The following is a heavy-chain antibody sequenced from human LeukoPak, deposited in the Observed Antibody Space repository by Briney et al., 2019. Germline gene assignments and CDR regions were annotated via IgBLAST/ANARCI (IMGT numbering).Heavy chain of an antibody. D-gene: IGHD3-22*01. J-gene: IGHJ4*02. Sequence: GGSLRLSCAASGFTFSSYAMSWVRLAPGKGLEWVSAISGSGGSTYYADSVKGRFTISRDNSKNTLYLQMNSLRAEDTAVYYCAKDLHYDSSGYYSVGVYFDYWGQGTLVTVSS. V-gene: IGHV3-23*01. CDR2: ISGSGGST. CDR3: AKDLHYDSSGYYSVGVYFDY. CDR1: GFTFSSYA.